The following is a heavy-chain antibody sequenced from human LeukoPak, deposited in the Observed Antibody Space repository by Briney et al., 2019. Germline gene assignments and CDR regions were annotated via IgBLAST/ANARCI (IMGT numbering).Heavy chain of an antibody. CDR3: ARESRSDAFDI. CDR2: INPNSGGT. CDR1: GYIFTSYG. Sequence: ASVKVSCKASGYIFTSYGISWVRQAPGQGLEWMGWINPNSGGTNYAQKFQGWVTMTRDTSISTAYMELSRLRSDDTAVYYCARESRSDAFDIWGQGTMVTVSS. J-gene: IGHJ3*02. V-gene: IGHV1-2*04.